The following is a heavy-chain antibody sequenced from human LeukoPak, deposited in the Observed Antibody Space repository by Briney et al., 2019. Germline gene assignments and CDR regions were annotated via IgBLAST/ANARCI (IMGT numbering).Heavy chain of an antibody. V-gene: IGHV6-1*01. D-gene: IGHD3-16*01. CDR3: ARQRRVYDNVWGSSYLIFDY. CDR2: TYYRSKWYN. J-gene: IGHJ4*02. CDR1: GDSVSSNSAA. Sequence: SQTLSLTCAISGDSVSSNSAAWNWIRQSPSRGFEWLGRTYYRSKWYNDYAVSVKSRITINPDTSNNQFYLQLNSVTPEDTTEYYCARQRRVYDNVWGSSYLIFDYWGQGTLVTVSS.